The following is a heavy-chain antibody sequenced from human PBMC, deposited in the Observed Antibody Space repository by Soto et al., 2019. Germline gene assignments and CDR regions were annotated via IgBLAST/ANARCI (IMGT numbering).Heavy chain of an antibody. V-gene: IGHV1-3*01. J-gene: IGHJ4*02. CDR3: ARVPPWGNSAGDYYIQHYDS. CDR2: INGGSGNT. Sequence: ASVKVSCKSSGFTFTSYAIRWLRQAPGQRPQWMGWINGGSGNTKYSQDFQGRVTFTRDTFATTAYLELSSLRSEDTAVYYCARVPPWGNSAGDYYIQHYDSWGQGTPVTVSS. D-gene: IGHD3-10*01. CDR1: GFTFTSYA.